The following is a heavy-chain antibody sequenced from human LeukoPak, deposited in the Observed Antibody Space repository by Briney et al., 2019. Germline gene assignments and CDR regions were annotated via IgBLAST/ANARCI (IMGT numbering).Heavy chain of an antibody. CDR2: ISGTGDNT. CDR1: GFTSSSYA. V-gene: IGHV3-23*01. D-gene: IGHD6-6*01. Sequence: PGGSLRLSCEASGFTSSSYAMGWVRQAPGKGLEWVSAISGTGDNTYYADSVKGRFTISRDNSKNTLYLQMSSLRAEDTAVYYCAQTGGLVPGRYFVYWGQGTLVTVSS. J-gene: IGHJ4*02. CDR3: AQTGGLVPGRYFVY.